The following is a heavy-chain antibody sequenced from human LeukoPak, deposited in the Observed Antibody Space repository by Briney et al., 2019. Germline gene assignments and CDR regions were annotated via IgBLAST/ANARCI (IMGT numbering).Heavy chain of an antibody. CDR2: INPSGGST. Sequence: ASVKVSCKASGYTFTGYYMHWVRQAPGQGLEWMGIINPSGGSTSYAQKFQGRVTMTRDMSTSTVYMELSSLRSEDTAVYYCAREFAYSAAEVYAPNMGVWGKGTTVTVSS. CDR3: AREFAYSAAEVYAPNMGV. J-gene: IGHJ6*03. D-gene: IGHD2-8*01. CDR1: GYTFTGYY. V-gene: IGHV1-46*01.